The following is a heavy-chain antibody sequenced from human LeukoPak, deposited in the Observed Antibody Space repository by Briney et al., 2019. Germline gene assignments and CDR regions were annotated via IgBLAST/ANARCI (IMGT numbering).Heavy chain of an antibody. Sequence: GESLKISCKGSGYRFTDYWIGWVRQMPGKGLEWMGIIYPGDSVTRYSPSFQGQVTISADKSISTAYLQWSSLKASDTAMYYCARQPNPDFDYWGQGTLVTVSS. CDR1: GYRFTDYW. CDR3: ARQPNPDFDY. J-gene: IGHJ4*02. CDR2: IYPGDSVT. V-gene: IGHV5-51*01.